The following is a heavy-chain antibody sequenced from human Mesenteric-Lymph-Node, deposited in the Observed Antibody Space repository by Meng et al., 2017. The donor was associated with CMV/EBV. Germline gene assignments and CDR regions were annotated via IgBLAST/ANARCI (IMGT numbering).Heavy chain of an antibody. CDR2: INHSGST. CDR1: GGSFSGYY. Sequence: SETLSLTCAVYGGSFSGYYWSWIRQPPGKGLEWIGEINHSGSTNYNPSLKSRVTISVDTSKNQFSLKLSSVTAADTAVYYCARGRLGIFRPRGYAFDIWGQGTMVTVSS. J-gene: IGHJ3*02. D-gene: IGHD7-27*01. CDR3: ARGRLGIFRPRGYAFDI. V-gene: IGHV4-34*01.